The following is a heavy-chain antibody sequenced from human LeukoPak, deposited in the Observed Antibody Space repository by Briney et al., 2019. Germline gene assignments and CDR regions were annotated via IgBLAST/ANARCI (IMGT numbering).Heavy chain of an antibody. CDR3: ARERCSSLSCFGDMDV. D-gene: IGHD2-2*01. V-gene: IGHV4-59*11. CDR2: VYYSGST. Sequence: PSETLSLTCSVSGGSISSHYWTWIRQPPGKGLEWIGYVYYSGSTKYHSSFKSRATISVDTSKNQFSLNLTSVTAADTAVYYCARERCSSLSCFGDMDVWGKGTSVTVSS. CDR1: GGSISSHY. J-gene: IGHJ6*03.